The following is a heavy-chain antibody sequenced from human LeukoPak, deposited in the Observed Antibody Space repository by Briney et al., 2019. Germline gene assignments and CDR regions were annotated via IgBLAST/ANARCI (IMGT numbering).Heavy chain of an antibody. CDR2: ISYDGTNK. J-gene: IGHJ5*02. CDR3: ARGSHRIEYRRSAAFDP. V-gene: IGHV3-30*04. CDR1: GFTFSSYA. Sequence: PGGSLRLSCAASGFTFSSYAIHWVRQAPGKGLEWVAVISYDGTNKNYADSVKGRFTVSRDNSKNTLYLQMNSLRGEDTAVYYCARGSHRIEYRRSAAFDPWGQGTLVTVSS. D-gene: IGHD2/OR15-2a*01.